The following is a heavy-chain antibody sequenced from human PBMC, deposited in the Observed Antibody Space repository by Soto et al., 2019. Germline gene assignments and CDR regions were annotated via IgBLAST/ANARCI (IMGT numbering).Heavy chain of an antibody. J-gene: IGHJ3*02. CDR1: GGTFSSYA. V-gene: IGHV1-69*13. CDR3: ASAVDTAMVTYGAFDI. D-gene: IGHD5-18*01. CDR2: IIPIFGTA. Sequence: GASVKVSCKASGGTFSSYAISWVRQAPGQGLEWMGGIIPIFGTANYAQKFQGRVTITADESTSTAYMELSSLRSEDTAVYYCASAVDTAMVTYGAFDIWGQGTMVTVSS.